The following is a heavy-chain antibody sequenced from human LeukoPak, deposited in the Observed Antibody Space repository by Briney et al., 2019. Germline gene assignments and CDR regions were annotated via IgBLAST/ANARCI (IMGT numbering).Heavy chain of an antibody. CDR1: GFTFSSYG. J-gene: IGHJ6*03. V-gene: IGHV3-23*01. CDR2: ISGSGGST. Sequence: HPGGSLRLSCAASGFTFSSYGMSWVRQAPGKGLEWVSAISGSGGSTYYADSVKGRFTISRDNSKNTLYLQMNSLRAEDTAVYYCAKDSTMIGYYYYMDVWGKGTTVTISS. CDR3: AKDSTMIGYYYYMDV. D-gene: IGHD3-22*01.